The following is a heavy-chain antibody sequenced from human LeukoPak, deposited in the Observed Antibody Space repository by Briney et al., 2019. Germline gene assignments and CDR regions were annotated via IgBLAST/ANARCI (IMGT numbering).Heavy chain of an antibody. CDR1: GFSLSSYG. V-gene: IGHV3-33*01. J-gene: IGHJ4*02. Sequence: GGSLSLSCTASGFSLSSYGIHWVRQTPGKGLEWVALVSYDGSHKDYTDSVKGRFTIYRDNSKNTVYLQINSLRAEDTAVYYCAREMGSIYFDYWGQGTLVTVSS. CDR3: AREMGSIYFDY. CDR2: VSYDGSHK. D-gene: IGHD3-10*01.